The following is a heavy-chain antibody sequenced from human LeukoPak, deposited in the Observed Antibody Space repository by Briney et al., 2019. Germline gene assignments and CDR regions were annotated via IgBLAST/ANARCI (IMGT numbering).Heavy chain of an antibody. CDR2: INPSGGST. CDR3: ARDTAVAGYFDY. D-gene: IGHD6-19*01. V-gene: IGHV1-46*01. Sequence: RASVKVSCKASGYTFTSYYMHWVRQAPGQGLEWMGIINPSGGSTSYAQKFQGIVTMTRDTSTSTVYMELSSLRSEDTAVYYCARDTAVAGYFDYWGQGTLVTVSS. J-gene: IGHJ4*02. CDR1: GYTFTSYY.